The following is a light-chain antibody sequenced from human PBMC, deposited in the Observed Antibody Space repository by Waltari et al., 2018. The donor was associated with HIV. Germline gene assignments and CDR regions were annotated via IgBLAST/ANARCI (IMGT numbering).Light chain of an antibody. V-gene: IGLV1-40*01. CDR2: GNI. CDR3: QSYDSTLSAPV. CDR1: SSNIGASYA. J-gene: IGLJ2*01. Sequence: QSVLTQPPSVSGAPGQRVTIPCTGSSSNIGASYAVHWYQQLPGAPPKGLIHGNIKRPSGVPDRFSGSKSGTSASLAITGLQAEDEADYYCQSYDSTLSAPVFGGGTKLTVL.